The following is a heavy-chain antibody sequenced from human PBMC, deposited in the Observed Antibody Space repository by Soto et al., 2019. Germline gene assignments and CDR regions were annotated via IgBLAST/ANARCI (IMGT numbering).Heavy chain of an antibody. V-gene: IGHV4-31*03. CDR2: IYYSGST. J-gene: IGHJ4*02. CDR3: AREGGLTVTNENYFDY. CDR1: GGSISSGGYY. Sequence: SETLSLTCTVSGGSISSGGYYWSWIRQHPGKGLEWIGYIYYSGSTYYNPSLKSRVTISVDTSKNQFSLKLSSVTAADTAVYYCAREGGLTVTNENYFDYWGQGTLVTVSS. D-gene: IGHD4-17*01.